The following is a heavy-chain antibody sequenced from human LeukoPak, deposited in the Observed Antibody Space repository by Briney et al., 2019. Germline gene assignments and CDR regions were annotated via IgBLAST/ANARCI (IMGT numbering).Heavy chain of an antibody. D-gene: IGHD1-1*01. J-gene: IGHJ5*01. V-gene: IGHV3-7*05. CDR1: GFTFSSYW. Sequence: PGGSLRVSCAASGFTFSSYWMSWVRQAPGKGLEWVANIKQDGSEKYYVDSVKGRFTISRDNAKNSLYLQTNSLRAEDTAVYYCARCRSGNTKWFDPWGQGTMVTVSS. CDR2: IKQDGSEK. CDR3: ARCRSGNTKWFDP.